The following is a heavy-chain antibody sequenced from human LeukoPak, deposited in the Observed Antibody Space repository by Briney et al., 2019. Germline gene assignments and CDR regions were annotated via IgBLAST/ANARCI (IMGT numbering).Heavy chain of an antibody. J-gene: IGHJ3*02. Sequence: SETLSLTCAVYGGSFSGYYWSWIRQPPGKGLEWIGEINHSGSTNYNPSLKSRVTISVDTSKNQFSLKLSSVTAADTAVYYCARSLRRDYYDSTDAFDIWGQGKMVTVSS. D-gene: IGHD3-22*01. CDR3: ARSLRRDYYDSTDAFDI. CDR2: INHSGST. CDR1: GGSFSGYY. V-gene: IGHV4-34*01.